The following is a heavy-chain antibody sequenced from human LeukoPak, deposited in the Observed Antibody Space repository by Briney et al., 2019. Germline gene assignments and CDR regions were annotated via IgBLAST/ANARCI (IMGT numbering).Heavy chain of an antibody. J-gene: IGHJ6*02. D-gene: IGHD3-3*01. V-gene: IGHV1-2*02. CDR3: ARTIFGVDQYYDAMDV. CDR1: GYTFIGYY. CDR2: IIPNSRGT. Sequence: ASVKVSCKASGYTFIGYYLYWVRQALGQGREWMGWIIPNSRGTNYAQKLQGRVTTTRDTSISTAYMALSRLRSDDTAVYYCARTIFGVDQYYDAMDVCGQGATVTVSS.